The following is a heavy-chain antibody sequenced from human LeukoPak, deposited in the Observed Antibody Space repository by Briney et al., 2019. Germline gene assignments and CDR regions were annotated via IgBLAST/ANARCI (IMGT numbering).Heavy chain of an antibody. CDR1: GYTFTSYV. Sequence: GASVKVSCKASGYTFTSYVINWVRQATGQGLEWMGWMNPKSGNTGYAQKFQGRVTMSRDTSISTAYMQLSSLRSEDTAVYYCARVTGSIDYWGQGTLVTVSS. CDR2: MNPKSGNT. V-gene: IGHV1-8*01. CDR3: ARVTGSIDY. J-gene: IGHJ4*02. D-gene: IGHD1-26*01.